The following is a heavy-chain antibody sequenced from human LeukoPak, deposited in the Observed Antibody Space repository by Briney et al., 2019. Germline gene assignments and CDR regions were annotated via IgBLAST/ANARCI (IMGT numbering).Heavy chain of an antibody. J-gene: IGHJ5*02. D-gene: IGHD2/OR15-2a*01. V-gene: IGHV3-21*01. CDR1: GFTFSAYP. Sequence: PGGSLRLSCADSGFTFSAYPMNWARQAPGKGLEWVSSISSSSNYIYYADSVKGRFTISRDNAKNSLFLQMNGLRAEDTAVYYCASDCSSSTCYGSWFDPWGPGTLVTVSS. CDR3: ASDCSSSTCYGSWFDP. CDR2: ISSSSNYI.